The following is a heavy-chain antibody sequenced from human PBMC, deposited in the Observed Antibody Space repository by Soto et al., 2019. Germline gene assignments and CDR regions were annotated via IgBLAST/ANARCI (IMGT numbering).Heavy chain of an antibody. CDR1: GFTFRNYG. V-gene: IGHV3-23*01. CDR3: AKDGPIGICCFGDLVS. D-gene: IGHD3-10*01. J-gene: IGHJ5*02. CDR2: ISGTGGST. Sequence: EVQLLESGGGLVQPGGSLGLSCAASGFTFRNYGMSWVRQAPGKGLEWVSSISGTGGSTYYADSVRGRFTLSRDNSKNTLYLQMNSLRVEDTAVYYCAKDGPIGICCFGDLVSWGQGALVTVSS.